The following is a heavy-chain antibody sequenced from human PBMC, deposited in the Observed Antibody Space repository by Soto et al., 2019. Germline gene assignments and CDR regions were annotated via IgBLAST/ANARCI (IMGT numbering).Heavy chain of an antibody. V-gene: IGHV4-59*01. D-gene: IGHD3-22*01. CDR1: GGSISSYY. J-gene: IGHJ4*02. CDR3: ARDLGYYYDSSGYRAPYYFDY. Sequence: SETLSLTCTVSGGSISSYYWSWIRQPPGKGLEWIGYIYYSGSTNYNPSLKSRVTISVDTSKNQFSLKLSSVTAADTAVYYCARDLGYYYDSSGYRAPYYFDYWGQGTLVTVS. CDR2: IYYSGST.